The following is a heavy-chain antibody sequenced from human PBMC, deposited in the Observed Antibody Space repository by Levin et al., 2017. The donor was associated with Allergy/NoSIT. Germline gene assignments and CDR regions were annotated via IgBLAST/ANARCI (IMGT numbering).Heavy chain of an antibody. J-gene: IGHJ5*02. CDR3: AKDDGWLS. CDR1: GFTFNDYA. V-gene: IGHV3-9*01. CDR2: ISRNSGKI. Sequence: PGGSLRLSCAASGFTFNDYAMHWVRQAPGKGLEWVSGISRNSGKIGYADSVKGRFTISRDNAKNSLFLQMNSLRAEDTALYYCAKDDGWLSWGQGTLVTVSS. D-gene: IGHD3-22*01.